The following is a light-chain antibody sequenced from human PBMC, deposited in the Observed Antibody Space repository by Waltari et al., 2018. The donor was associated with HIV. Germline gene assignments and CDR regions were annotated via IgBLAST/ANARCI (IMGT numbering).Light chain of an antibody. J-gene: IGLJ1*01. CDR1: SSDVGAYDY. CDR3: SSYTTSSTYV. Sequence: QYALTQPASVSGSPGQSITISCTGTSSDVGAYDYVSWYQQHPGKAPKLMIYDVNNRPSGVSHRFSGSKSATTASLTISGRQAEDEADYYCSSYTTSSTYVFGTGTKVTVL. CDR2: DVN. V-gene: IGLV2-14*03.